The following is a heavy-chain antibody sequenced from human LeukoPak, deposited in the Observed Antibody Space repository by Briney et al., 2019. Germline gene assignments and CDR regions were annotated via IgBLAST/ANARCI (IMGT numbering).Heavy chain of an antibody. CDR1: GFTFSSYS. CDR3: ARGGLAAAGPFDY. J-gene: IGHJ4*02. D-gene: IGHD6-13*01. Sequence: GGSLRLSCAASGFTFSSYSMTWVRQAPGKGLEWVSSISSSSSYIYYADSVKGRFTISRDNAKNSLYLQMNSLRAEDTAVYYCARGGLAAAGPFDYWGQGTLVTVSS. CDR2: ISSSSSYI. V-gene: IGHV3-21*01.